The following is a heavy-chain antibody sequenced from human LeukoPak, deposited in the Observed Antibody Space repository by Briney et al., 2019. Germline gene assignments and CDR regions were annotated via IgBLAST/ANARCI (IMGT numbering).Heavy chain of an antibody. Sequence: QPGGSLRLSCAASGFTFSSYAMHWVRQAPGKGLEWVAVISYDGSNKYYADSVKGRFTISRDNSKNTLYLQMNSLRAEDTAVYYCARDRIPRYSSRSYYYYYYYMDVWGKGTTVTVSS. CDR2: ISYDGSNK. CDR3: ARDRIPRYSSRSYYYYYYYMDV. V-gene: IGHV3-30-3*01. CDR1: GFTFSSYA. D-gene: IGHD6-13*01. J-gene: IGHJ6*03.